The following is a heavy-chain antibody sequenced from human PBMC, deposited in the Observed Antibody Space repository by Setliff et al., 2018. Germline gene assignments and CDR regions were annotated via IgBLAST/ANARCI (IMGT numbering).Heavy chain of an antibody. J-gene: IGHJ3*02. Sequence: SVKVSCKASGGSFRTSSISWVRQAPGQGLEWMGGIIPILNKPNYAQSFQGRVAITADKSTTTSYVELSGLRSEDTALYFCATDLKFTRFCFGSNCYSGAFEMWGQGTMVTVSS. V-gene: IGHV1-69*10. CDR2: IIPILNKP. D-gene: IGHD2-21*02. CDR3: ATDLKFTRFCFGSNCYSGAFEM. CDR1: GGSFRTSS.